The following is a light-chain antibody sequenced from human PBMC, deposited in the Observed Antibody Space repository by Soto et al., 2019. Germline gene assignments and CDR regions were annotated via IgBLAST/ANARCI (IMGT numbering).Light chain of an antibody. Sequence: DIQMTQSPSSVSASVGDRVTTTCQASQSISSWFAWYQQKPGKAPKLLIYDASSLESGVPSRFSGSGSATEFTLTISSLQPDDFATYYCQQYNSYPWTFGQGTKVDI. V-gene: IGKV1-5*01. CDR1: QSISSW. CDR3: QQYNSYPWT. CDR2: DAS. J-gene: IGKJ1*01.